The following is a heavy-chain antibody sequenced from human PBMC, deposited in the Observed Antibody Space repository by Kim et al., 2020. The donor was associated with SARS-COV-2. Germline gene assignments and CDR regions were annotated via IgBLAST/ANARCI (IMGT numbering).Heavy chain of an antibody. D-gene: IGHD6-13*01. J-gene: IGHJ6*02. V-gene: IGHV4-59*01. CDR3: ARDIAAAGTGYYYGMDV. Sequence: LKSRVSISVDTSKNQFSLKLSSVTAADTAVYYCARDIAAAGTGYYYGMDVWGQGTTVTVSS.